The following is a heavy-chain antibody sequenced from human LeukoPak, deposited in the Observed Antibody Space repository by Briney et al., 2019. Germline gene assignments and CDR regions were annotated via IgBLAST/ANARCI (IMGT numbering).Heavy chain of an antibody. Sequence: PSQTLSLTLTVAGDSINNNYCGCIRQPPGNGLEFIGYISYSGTTNYNPSLKSRVAISADTSKNQFSLKLSSLTAADTAVYYCARFSSTDCYSRSCWFDPWGQGTMVTVSS. V-gene: IGHV4-59*01. CDR2: ISYSGTT. CDR1: GDSINNNY. J-gene: IGHJ5*02. CDR3: ARFSSTDCYSRSCWFDP. D-gene: IGHD2-2*01.